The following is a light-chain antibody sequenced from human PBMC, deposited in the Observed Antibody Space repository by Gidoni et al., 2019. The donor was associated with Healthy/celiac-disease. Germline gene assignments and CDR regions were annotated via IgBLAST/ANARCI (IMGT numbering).Light chain of an antibody. CDR3: QQYNNWPPLT. CDR1: QSVSSN. CDR2: GAS. V-gene: IGKV3-15*01. J-gene: IGKJ4*01. Sequence: EIVMTQSPATLSVSPGERATLSCRASQSVSSNLAWYQQKPGQAPRLLIYGASTRATGIPARFSGSGSGTEFTLTISSLQSEDSAVYYCQQYNNWPPLTFGGGTKVELK.